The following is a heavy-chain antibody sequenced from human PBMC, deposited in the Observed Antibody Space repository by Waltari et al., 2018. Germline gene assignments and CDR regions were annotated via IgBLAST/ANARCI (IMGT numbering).Heavy chain of an antibody. CDR1: GYSISSGYY. J-gene: IGHJ6*02. CDR2: IYHSGST. V-gene: IGHV4-38-2*01. Sequence: QVQLQESGPGLVKPSETLSLTCAVSGYSISSGYYWGWIRQPPGKGLEWMGSIYHSGSTYYNPSLKSRVTISVDTSKNQFSLKLSSVTAADTAVYYCARRRLTYYDYIWGSYRYSGMDVWGQGTTVTVSS. CDR3: ARRRLTYYDYIWGSYRYSGMDV. D-gene: IGHD3-16*02.